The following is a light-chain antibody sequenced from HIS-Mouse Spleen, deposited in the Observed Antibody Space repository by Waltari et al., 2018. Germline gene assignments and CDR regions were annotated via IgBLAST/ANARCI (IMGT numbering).Light chain of an antibody. Sequence: QSVLTQPPSASGTPGQRVTIPCSGSSPNLGHNYVNWYQQLPGTAPKPLIYRNNQRPSGVPDRFSGSKSGTSASLAISGLRSEDEADYYCAAWDDSLSGPWVFGGGTKLTVL. J-gene: IGLJ3*02. CDR1: SPNLGHNY. CDR3: AAWDDSLSGPWV. V-gene: IGLV1-47*01. CDR2: RNN.